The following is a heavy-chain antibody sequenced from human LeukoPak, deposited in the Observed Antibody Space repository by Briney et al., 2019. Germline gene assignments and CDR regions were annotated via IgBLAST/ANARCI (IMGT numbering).Heavy chain of an antibody. CDR2: IKSKTDGGTT. CDR1: GFTFSNAW. D-gene: IGHD6-19*01. CDR3: TYGIEVAGGYYYYYMDV. J-gene: IGHJ6*03. Sequence: PGGSLRLSCAASGFTFSNAWMSWVRQAPGKGLEWVGRIKSKTDGGTTDYAAPVKGRFTISRDDSKNTLYLQMNSLRAEDTAVYYCTYGIEVAGGYYYYYMDVWGKGTTVTVSS. V-gene: IGHV3-15*01.